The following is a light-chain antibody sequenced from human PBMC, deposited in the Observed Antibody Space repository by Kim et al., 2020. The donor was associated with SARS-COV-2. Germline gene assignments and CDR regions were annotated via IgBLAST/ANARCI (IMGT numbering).Light chain of an antibody. CDR3: ATWDGRLNGH. V-gene: IGLV1-44*01. J-gene: IGLJ2*01. CDR2: SNN. Sequence: VLTQPPSASGTPGQRVIISCSGGTNTVNWYQHLPGTAPKLLIYSNNQRPSGVPDRFSGSKSGTSASLAISGLQSDDEADYYCATWDGRLNGHFGGGTQLTVL. CDR1: GTNT.